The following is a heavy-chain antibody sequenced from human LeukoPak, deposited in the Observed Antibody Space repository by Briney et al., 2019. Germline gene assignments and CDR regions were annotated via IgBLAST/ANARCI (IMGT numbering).Heavy chain of an antibody. V-gene: IGHV2-70*11. J-gene: IGHJ5*02. CDR3: ARLYYDSSGYLSFDP. Sequence: SGPTLVKPTQTLTLTCTFSGFSLSTSGVCVSWIRQPPGKALEWLARIDWDDDKYYSTSLKTRLTISKDTSKNQVVLTMTNMDPVDTATYYCARLYYDSSGYLSFDPWGQGTLVTVSS. CDR2: IDWDDDK. CDR1: GFSLSTSGVC. D-gene: IGHD3-22*01.